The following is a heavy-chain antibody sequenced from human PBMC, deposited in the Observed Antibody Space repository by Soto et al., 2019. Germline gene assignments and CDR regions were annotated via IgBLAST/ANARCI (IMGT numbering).Heavy chain of an antibody. CDR2: ISCCGGSM. D-gene: IGHD6-19*01. V-gene: IGHV3-23*01. CDR3: AKADGEQWLLPHLDK. CDR1: GFNFKKFA. J-gene: IGHJ4*02. Sequence: EVQLLESGGGVVQPGGSLRLSCVASGFNFKKFAMSWVRQAPGEGLEWVSGISCCGGSMSYADSVKGRFSIARDDSTNTLTLQMNNLIVEDTAQYYCAKADGEQWLLPHLDKWGQGTLVTVS.